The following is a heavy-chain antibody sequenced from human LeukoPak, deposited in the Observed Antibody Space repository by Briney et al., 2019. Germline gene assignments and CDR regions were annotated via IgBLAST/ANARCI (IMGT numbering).Heavy chain of an antibody. Sequence: GGSLRLSCAASGFTFSNYNMNWVRQAPGKGLEWVSCISISSNYIYYPDSVKGRFTISRDNAKNSLYLQMNSLRAEDTAVYYCARGTQNRYCSGGSCYSAGYWGQGTLVTVSS. J-gene: IGHJ4*02. D-gene: IGHD2-15*01. CDR3: ARGTQNRYCSGGSCYSAGY. V-gene: IGHV3-21*01. CDR1: GFTFSNYN. CDR2: ISISSNYI.